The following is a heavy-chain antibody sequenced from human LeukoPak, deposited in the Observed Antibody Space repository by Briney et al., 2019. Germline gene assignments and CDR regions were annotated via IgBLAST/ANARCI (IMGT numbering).Heavy chain of an antibody. D-gene: IGHD6-19*01. CDR2: IYTSGST. Sequence: PSETLSLTCTVSGGSISSYYWSWIRQPAGKGLEWIGRIYTSGSTNYNPSLKSRVTMSVDTSKNQFSLKLSSVTAADTAVYYCAREPQWLVRPYHYYYMDVWGKGTTVTVSS. J-gene: IGHJ6*03. CDR1: GGSISSYY. CDR3: AREPQWLVRPYHYYYMDV. V-gene: IGHV4-4*07.